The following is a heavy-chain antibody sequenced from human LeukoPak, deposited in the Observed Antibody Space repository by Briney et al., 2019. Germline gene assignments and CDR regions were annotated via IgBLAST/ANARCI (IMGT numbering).Heavy chain of an antibody. V-gene: IGHV4-34*01. CDR3: ARGGSITIFGVVIQYYFDY. D-gene: IGHD3-3*01. J-gene: IGHJ4*02. CDR1: GGSFRGYY. CDR2: INHSGST. Sequence: SETLSLTCAVYGGSFRGYYWSWIRQPPGKGLEWIGEINHSGSTNYNPSLKSRVTISVDTSKNQFSLKLSSVTAADTAVYYCARGGSITIFGVVIQYYFDYWGQGTLVTVSS.